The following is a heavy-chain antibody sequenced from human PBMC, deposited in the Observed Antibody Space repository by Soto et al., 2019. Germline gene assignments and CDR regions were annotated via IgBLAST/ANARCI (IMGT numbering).Heavy chain of an antibody. Sequence: QVQLVQSGAEVKKPGASVKVSCKASGYSFIGYYIHWVRQAPGQGLEWMGWMTPNSGGTDYAQKLQGRVTMTRDTPISTAYMELNSLSSDDTAVYYCARASMIVEKYDFWGQGTQVTVSS. CDR3: ARASMIVEKYDF. D-gene: IGHD3-22*01. J-gene: IGHJ4*02. V-gene: IGHV1-2*02. CDR2: MTPNSGGT. CDR1: GYSFIGYY.